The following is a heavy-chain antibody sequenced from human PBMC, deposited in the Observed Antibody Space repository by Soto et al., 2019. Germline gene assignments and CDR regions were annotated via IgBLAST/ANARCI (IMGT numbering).Heavy chain of an antibody. CDR2: TYYRSKWYN. J-gene: IGHJ3*02. D-gene: IGHD3-22*01. Sequence: SQTLSLTCAISEDSVSSNSAAWNWIRQSPSRGLEWLGRTYYRSKWYNDYAVSVKSRITINPDTSKNQFSLQLNSVTPEDTAVYYCARDQRSNYYDSSGYYYFSGAFEIWGQGTMVTVSS. CDR1: EDSVSSNSAA. CDR3: ARDQRSNYYDSSGYYYFSGAFEI. V-gene: IGHV6-1*01.